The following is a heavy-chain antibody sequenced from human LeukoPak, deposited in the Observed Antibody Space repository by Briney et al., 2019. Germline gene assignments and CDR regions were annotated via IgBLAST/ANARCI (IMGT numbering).Heavy chain of an antibody. CDR1: GGTFSSYA. Sequence: GASVKVSCKASGGTFSSYAISWVRQAPGQGLEWMGGIIPIFGTANYAQKFQGRVTITADESTSTAYMELSSLRSDDTAVYYCARGDYYDSSGYYPFDPWGQGTLVNVSS. D-gene: IGHD3-22*01. CDR3: ARGDYYDSSGYYPFDP. V-gene: IGHV1-69*13. CDR2: IIPIFGTA. J-gene: IGHJ5*02.